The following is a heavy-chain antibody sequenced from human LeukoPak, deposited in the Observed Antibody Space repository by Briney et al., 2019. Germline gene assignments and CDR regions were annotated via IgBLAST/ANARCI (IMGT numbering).Heavy chain of an antibody. CDR1: GYNFTGYY. V-gene: IGHV1-2*02. CDR2: INPNTGDT. D-gene: IGHD3-3*01. J-gene: IGHJ4*02. Sequence: ASVKVSCKASGYNFTGYYMHWVRQAPGQGLEWMGWINPNTGDTNQAEKFQDRVVMSRDTSISTAYMDLSSLRSDDTAVYYCATVLGVVDFDYWGQGTLVTVSS. CDR3: ATVLGVVDFDY.